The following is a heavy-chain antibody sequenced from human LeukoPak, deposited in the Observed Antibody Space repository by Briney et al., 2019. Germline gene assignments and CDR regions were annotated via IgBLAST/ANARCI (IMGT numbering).Heavy chain of an antibody. D-gene: IGHD2-2*01. Sequence: ASVKVSCTASGYTFTSYDINWVRQATGQGLEWMGWMNPNSGNTGYAQKFQGRVTMTRNTSISTAYMELSSLRSEDTAVYYCAREYCSSTSCYPWGQGTLVTVSS. V-gene: IGHV1-8*01. CDR3: AREYCSSTSCYP. CDR1: GYTFTSYD. J-gene: IGHJ5*02. CDR2: MNPNSGNT.